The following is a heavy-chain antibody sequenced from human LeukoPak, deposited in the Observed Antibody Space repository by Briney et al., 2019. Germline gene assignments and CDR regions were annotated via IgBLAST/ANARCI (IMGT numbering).Heavy chain of an antibody. V-gene: IGHV3-48*01. J-gene: IGHJ1*01. CDR2: ISPSGTTI. CDR1: AFTFSGYS. D-gene: IGHD2-21*01. CDR3: AKDVGTYSPEYFQH. Sequence: EGSLRLSCAASAFTFSGYSMNWVRQAPGKGLEWVSYISPSGTTIYYADSVKGRFTISRDNAKNSLYLQMNSLRAEDTAVYYCAKDVGTYSPEYFQHWGQGTLVTVSS.